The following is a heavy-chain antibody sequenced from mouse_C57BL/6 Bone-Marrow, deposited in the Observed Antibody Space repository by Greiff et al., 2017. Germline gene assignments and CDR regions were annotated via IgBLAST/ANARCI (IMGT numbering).Heavy chain of an antibody. J-gene: IGHJ4*01. D-gene: IGHD2-4*01. V-gene: IGHV1-4*01. CDR3: ARYHDYDDYYYAIDY. Sequence: QVQLQQSGAELARPGASVKMSCKASGYTFTSYTMHWVKQRPGQGLEWIGYINPSSGYTKYNQKFKNKATLTADKSSSTAYMQRISLTSEDSAVYYCARYHDYDDYYYAIDYWGQGTSVTVSS. CDR1: GYTFTSYT. CDR2: INPSSGYT.